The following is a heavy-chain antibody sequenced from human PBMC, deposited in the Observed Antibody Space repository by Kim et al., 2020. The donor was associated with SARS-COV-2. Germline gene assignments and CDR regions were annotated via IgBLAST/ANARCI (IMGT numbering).Heavy chain of an antibody. Sequence: SETLSLTCIVSGGSISGYFWSWVRQPPGKGLEWIAYIYYTGGTNYNPSLKSRVTISLDTSKNQFSLKLSSVTAADTAVSYCARLGYCSGGGCYFEYWGQG. CDR3: ARLGYCSGGGCYFEY. V-gene: IGHV4-59*01. D-gene: IGHD2-15*01. CDR1: GGSISGYF. CDR2: IYYTGGT. J-gene: IGHJ4*02.